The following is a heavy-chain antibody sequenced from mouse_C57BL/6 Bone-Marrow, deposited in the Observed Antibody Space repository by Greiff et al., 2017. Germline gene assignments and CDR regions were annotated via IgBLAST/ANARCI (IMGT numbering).Heavy chain of an antibody. J-gene: IGHJ1*03. CDR2: IDPSDSYT. Sequence: QVQLQQPGAELVMPGASVKLSCKASGYTFTSYWMHWVKQRPGQGLEWIGEIDPSDSYTNYNQKFKGKSTLTVDKSSSTAYMQLSSLTSEDSAVYYCARGGGIHNWYFDVWGTGTTVTVSS. CDR1: GYTFTSYW. CDR3: ARGGGIHNWYFDV. V-gene: IGHV1-69*01.